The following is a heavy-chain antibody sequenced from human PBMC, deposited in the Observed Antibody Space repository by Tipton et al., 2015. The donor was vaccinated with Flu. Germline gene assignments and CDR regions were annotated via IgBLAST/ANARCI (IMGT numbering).Heavy chain of an antibody. CDR3: ARVLMVRGVPTNDY. J-gene: IGHJ4*02. Sequence: QLVQSGAEVKKPGSSVKVSCKASGGTFSSYAISWVRQAPGQGLEWMGWISAYNGNTNYAQKLQGRVTMTTDTSTSTAYMELRSLRSDDTAVYYCARVLMVRGVPTNDYWGQGTLVTVSS. CDR2: ISAYNGNT. CDR1: GGTFSSYA. V-gene: IGHV1-18*01. D-gene: IGHD3-10*01.